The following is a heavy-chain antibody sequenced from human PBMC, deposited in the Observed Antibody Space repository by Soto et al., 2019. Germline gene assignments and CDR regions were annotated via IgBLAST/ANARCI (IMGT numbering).Heavy chain of an antibody. CDR3: AREGGYSGSYTGVGAFDI. V-gene: IGHV1-69*01. Sequence: QVQLVQSGAEVKKPGSSVKVSCKASGGTFSSYAISWVRQAPGQGLEWMGGIIPIFGTANYAQKFQGRVTITADESTSTAYMELSSLRSEDTAVYYCAREGGYSGSYTGVGAFDIWGQGTMVTVSS. CDR2: IIPIFGTA. D-gene: IGHD1-26*01. J-gene: IGHJ3*02. CDR1: GGTFSSYA.